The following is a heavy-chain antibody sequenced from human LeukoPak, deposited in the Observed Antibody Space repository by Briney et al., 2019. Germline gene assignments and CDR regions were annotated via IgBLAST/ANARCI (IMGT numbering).Heavy chain of an antibody. Sequence: GRSLRLSCAASGFSFSSNTMSWVRQAPGRGLEWVSAISNNGGRTDYADSVKGRFTISRDNSKSTLYLHMDSLRAEDTAVYYCARDEDTSALSEYWGQGTLVTVSS. CDR2: ISNNGGRT. J-gene: IGHJ4*02. CDR1: GFSFSSNT. D-gene: IGHD2/OR15-2a*01. CDR3: ARDEDTSALSEY. V-gene: IGHV3-23*01.